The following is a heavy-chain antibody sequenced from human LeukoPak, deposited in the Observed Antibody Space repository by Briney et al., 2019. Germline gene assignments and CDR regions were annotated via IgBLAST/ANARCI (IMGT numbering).Heavy chain of an antibody. Sequence: SETLSLTCTVSGGSISSYYWSWIRQPPGKGLEWIGHIYYSGSTNYNPSLKSRVTISVDTSKNQFSLKLSSVTAADTAVYYCARYYYDSSGYYYYYYGMDVWGQGTTVTVSS. V-gene: IGHV4-59*01. D-gene: IGHD3-22*01. CDR3: ARYYYDSSGYYYYYYGMDV. J-gene: IGHJ6*02. CDR1: GGSISSYY. CDR2: IYYSGST.